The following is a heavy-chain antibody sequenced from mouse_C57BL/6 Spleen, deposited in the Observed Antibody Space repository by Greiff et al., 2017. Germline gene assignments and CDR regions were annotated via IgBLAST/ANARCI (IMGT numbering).Heavy chain of an antibody. CDR3: ARYGSPFDD. CDR2: IYTGVGDT. D-gene: IGHD1-1*01. CDR1: GYAFSSSW. J-gene: IGHJ2*01. V-gene: IGHV1-82*01. Sequence: QVQLKQSGPELVKPGASVKISCKASGYAFSSSWMHWVKQRPGKGLEWIGRIYTGVGDTNYNGKFKGKATLPADKSSSTAYMQISSLTSEDSAVYFCARYGSPFDDWGQGTTLTVSS.